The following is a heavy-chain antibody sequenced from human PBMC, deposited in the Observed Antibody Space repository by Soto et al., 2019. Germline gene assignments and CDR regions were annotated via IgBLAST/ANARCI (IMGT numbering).Heavy chain of an antibody. CDR1: GFTFSSYA. CDR3: ARAKRDFRFVDGSYYYDY. D-gene: IGHD3-3*01. CDR2: ISYDGSNK. J-gene: IGHJ4*02. V-gene: IGHV3-30-3*01. Sequence: QVQLVESGGGVVQPGRSLRLSCAASGFTFSSYAMHWVRQAPGKGLEWVAGISYDGSNKYYADSVKGRFTISRDNARNTMYVQMTGLSAGDTAVYYRARAKRDFRFVDGSYYYDYWGQGSLVTVSS.